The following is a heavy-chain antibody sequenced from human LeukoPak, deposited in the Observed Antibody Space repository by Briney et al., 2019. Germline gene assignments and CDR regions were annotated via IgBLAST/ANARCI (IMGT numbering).Heavy chain of an antibody. D-gene: IGHD3-22*01. CDR2: IIPIFGTA. Sequence: ASVKVSCKASGGTFSSYAISWVRQAPGQGLEGMGRIIPIFGTANYAQKFQGRVTITTDESTSTACMELSSLRSEDTAVYYCARDGPYYYDSSGFDYWGQGTLVTVSS. J-gene: IGHJ4*02. V-gene: IGHV1-69*05. CDR3: ARDGPYYYDSSGFDY. CDR1: GGTFSSYA.